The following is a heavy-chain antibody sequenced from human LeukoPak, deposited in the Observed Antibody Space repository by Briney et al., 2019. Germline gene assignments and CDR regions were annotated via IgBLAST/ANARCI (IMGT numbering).Heavy chain of an antibody. CDR1: GNIFSRYS. CDR3: ACPREIVKPAFDAFDI. CDR2: ISSSSSNI. D-gene: IGHD3-22*01. Sequence: PGGSVRLSCAASGNIFSRYSMNWARQAPGKGLEWVSYISSSSSNIYYADSVKGRFTISRDNAKNSLYLEMNSLRAEDTAVYHCACPREIVKPAFDAFDIWGQGTMVTVSS. V-gene: IGHV3-21*01. J-gene: IGHJ3*02.